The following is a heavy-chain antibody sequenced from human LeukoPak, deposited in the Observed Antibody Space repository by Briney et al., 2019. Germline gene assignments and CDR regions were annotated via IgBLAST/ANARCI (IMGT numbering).Heavy chain of an antibody. Sequence: GGSLRLSCAASGFTFSSYAMHWVRQAPGKGLEWVAVISYDGSNKYYADSVKGRFTISRDNSKNTLYLQMNSLRAEDTAVYYCARVLYCSSTSRNGGLFDYWGQGTLVTVSS. CDR1: GFTFSSYA. CDR2: ISYDGSNK. D-gene: IGHD2-2*01. J-gene: IGHJ4*02. V-gene: IGHV3-30-3*01. CDR3: ARVLYCSSTSRNGGLFDY.